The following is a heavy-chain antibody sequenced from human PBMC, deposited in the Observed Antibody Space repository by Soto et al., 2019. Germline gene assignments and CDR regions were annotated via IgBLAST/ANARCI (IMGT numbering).Heavy chain of an antibody. CDR3: ARDSNDYVWGSYRQGYFDY. V-gene: IGHV3-11*01. D-gene: IGHD3-16*02. J-gene: IGHJ4*02. CDR2: ISSSGSTI. Sequence: GGSLRLSCAASGFTFSDYYMSWIRQAPGKGLEWVSYISSSGSTIYYADSVKGRFTISRENAKNSLYLQMNSLRAEDTAVYYCARDSNDYVWGSYRQGYFDYWGQGTLVTVSS. CDR1: GFTFSDYY.